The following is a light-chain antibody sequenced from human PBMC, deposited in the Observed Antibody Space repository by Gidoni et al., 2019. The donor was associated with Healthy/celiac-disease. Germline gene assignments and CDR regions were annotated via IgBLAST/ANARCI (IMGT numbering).Light chain of an antibody. J-gene: IGLJ2*01. CDR3: SSYTSSSTV. Sequence: SARTQPASVSGSPGPSITITCTGTSSDVGGYNYVSWYQQHPGKAPKLMIYDVSNRPSGVSTRFSGSKSGNTASLTISGLQAEDEADYYCSSYTSSSTVFGGGTKLTVL. CDR2: DVS. CDR1: SSDVGGYNY. V-gene: IGLV2-14*03.